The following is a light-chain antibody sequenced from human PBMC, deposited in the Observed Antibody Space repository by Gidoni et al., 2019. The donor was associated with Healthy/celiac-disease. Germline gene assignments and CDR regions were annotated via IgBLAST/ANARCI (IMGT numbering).Light chain of an antibody. V-gene: IGKV1-8*01. Sequence: ALRMTQSPSSFSASTGDRVTITCRASQGISSYLAWYQQKPGKAPKLLIYAASTLQSGVPSRFSGSGSGTDFTLTISCLQSEDFATYYCQQYYSLCSFGQGTKLEIK. CDR3: QQYYSLCS. CDR2: AAS. J-gene: IGKJ2*04. CDR1: QGISSY.